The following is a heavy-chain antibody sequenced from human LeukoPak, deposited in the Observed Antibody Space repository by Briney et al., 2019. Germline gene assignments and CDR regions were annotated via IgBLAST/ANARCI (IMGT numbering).Heavy chain of an antibody. Sequence: SGTLSLTCAVSNGSITNNNWWNWVRQPPGKGLEWIGSIYYSGSTYYNPSLKSRVTISVDTSKNQFSLKLSSVTAADTAVYYCARDPVGIVGATGSFDYWGQGTLVTVSS. CDR2: IYYSGST. CDR1: NGSITNNNW. J-gene: IGHJ4*02. D-gene: IGHD1-26*01. CDR3: ARDPVGIVGATGSFDY. V-gene: IGHV4-4*02.